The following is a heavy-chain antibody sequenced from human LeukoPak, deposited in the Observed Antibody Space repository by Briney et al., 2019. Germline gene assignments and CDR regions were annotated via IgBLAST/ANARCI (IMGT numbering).Heavy chain of an antibody. CDR1: GGSFSGYY. V-gene: IGHV4-34*01. CDR3: ARAHSSGWAYYFDY. CDR2: INHSGST. Sequence: SETLSLTCAVYGGSFSGYYWSWIRQPPGKGLEWIGEINHSGSTNYNPSLKSRVTISADKSKNQFSLKLSSVTAADTAVYYCARAHSSGWAYYFDYWGQGTLVTVSS. D-gene: IGHD6-19*01. J-gene: IGHJ4*02.